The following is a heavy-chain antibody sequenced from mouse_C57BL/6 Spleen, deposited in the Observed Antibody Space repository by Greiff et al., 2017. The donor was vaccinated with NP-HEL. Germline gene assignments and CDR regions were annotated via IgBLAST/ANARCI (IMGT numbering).Heavy chain of an antibody. V-gene: IGHV5-17*01. J-gene: IGHJ1*03. CDR2: ISSGSSTI. D-gene: IGHD1-1*01. CDR3: ARGYGSSRWYFGV. CDR1: GFTFSDYG. Sequence: EVKLVESGGGLVKPGGSLKLSCAASGFTFSDYGMHWVRQAPEKGLEWVAYISSGSSTIYYADTVKGRFTIARDNAKNTLFLQMTSLRSEDTAMYYCARGYGSSRWYFGVWGTGTTVTVAS.